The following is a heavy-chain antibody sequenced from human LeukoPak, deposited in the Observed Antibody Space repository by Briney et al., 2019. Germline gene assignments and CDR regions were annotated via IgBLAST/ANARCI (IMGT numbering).Heavy chain of an antibody. V-gene: IGHV3-74*01. CDR2: IVNDGTST. J-gene: IGHJ4*02. CDR3: ARDHGGDYYFDS. D-gene: IGHD2-21*02. Sequence: PAESLRLSCAASGFTFSTYWMHWVRQAPGKGLVWVSRIVNDGTSTAYADSVKGRFTISRDNAKNTLYLHLTSLTAEDTAVYYCARDHGGDYYFDSWGQGTLVTVSS. CDR1: GFTFSTYW.